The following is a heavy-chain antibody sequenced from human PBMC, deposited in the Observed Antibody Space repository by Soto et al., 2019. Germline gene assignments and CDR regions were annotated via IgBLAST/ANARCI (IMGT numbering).Heavy chain of an antibody. CDR3: AKDPSTGPPDC. CDR2: IHPSGGST. CDR1: GLMFSSYG. J-gene: IGHJ4*02. V-gene: IGHV3-23*01. Sequence: EVQLLESGGDLVQPGGSLRLSCAAAGLMFSSYGMSWVRQAPGKGLQWVATIHPSGGSTHYAESVRGRFTISRDNSRDTLYLQMNSLRAEDTAVYYCAKDPSTGPPDCWGQGALVTVSS. D-gene: IGHD3-9*01.